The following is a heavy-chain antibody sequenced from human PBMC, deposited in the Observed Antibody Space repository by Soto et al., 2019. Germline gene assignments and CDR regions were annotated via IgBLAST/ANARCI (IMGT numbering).Heavy chain of an antibody. D-gene: IGHD1-20*01. CDR2: ISSNGGST. Sequence: PGGSLRLSCSASGFTFSSYAMHWVRQAPGKGLEYVSAISSNGGSTYYADSVKGRFTNSRDNSKNTLYLQMSSLRAEDTAVYYGVKGGYNWNPDAFDIWGQGTMVTVS. CDR1: GFTFSSYA. CDR3: VKGGYNWNPDAFDI. V-gene: IGHV3-64D*06. J-gene: IGHJ3*02.